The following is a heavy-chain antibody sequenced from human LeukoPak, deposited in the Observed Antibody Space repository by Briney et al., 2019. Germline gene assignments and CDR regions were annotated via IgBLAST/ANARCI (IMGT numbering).Heavy chain of an antibody. CDR3: AKGGYCSGGSCYDDY. CDR2: ISSSSSYI. Sequence: PGGSLRLSCAASRFTFSSYSMNWVRQAPGKGLEWVSSISSSSSYIYYADSVKGRFTISRDNAKNSLYLQMNSLRAEDTALYYCAKGGYCSGGSCYDDYWGQGTLVTVSS. J-gene: IGHJ4*02. CDR1: RFTFSSYS. V-gene: IGHV3-21*04. D-gene: IGHD2-15*01.